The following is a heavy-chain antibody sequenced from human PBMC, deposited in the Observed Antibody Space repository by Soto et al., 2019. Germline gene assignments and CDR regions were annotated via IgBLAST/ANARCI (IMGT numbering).Heavy chain of an antibody. V-gene: IGHV1-69*01. CDR2: IIPISGTA. CDR3: ARGYCSGWPLEGAFDY. D-gene: IGHD6-19*01. CDR1: GGTFSSYA. J-gene: IGHJ4*02. Sequence: QVQLVQSGAEVKKPGSSVKGSCKASGGTFSSYAISWVRQAPGQGLEWMGGIIPISGTANYAQKFQGRVTITADESTSTAYMEPSSLRSEDTAVYYCARGYCSGWPLEGAFDYWGQGTLVTVSS.